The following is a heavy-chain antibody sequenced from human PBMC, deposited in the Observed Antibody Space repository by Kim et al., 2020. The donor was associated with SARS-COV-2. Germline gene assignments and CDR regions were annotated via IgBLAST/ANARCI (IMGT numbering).Heavy chain of an antibody. V-gene: IGHV3-21*01. J-gene: IGHJ4*02. CDR1: GFTFSSYS. D-gene: IGHD2-2*01. CDR3: ARDYCSSTSCYTYFDY. CDR2: ISSSSSYI. Sequence: GGSLRLSCAASGFTFSSYSMNWVRQAPGKGLEWVSSISSSSSYIYYADSVKGRFTISRDNAKNSLYLQMNSLRAEDTAVYYCARDYCSSTSCYTYFDYWGQGTLVTVSS.